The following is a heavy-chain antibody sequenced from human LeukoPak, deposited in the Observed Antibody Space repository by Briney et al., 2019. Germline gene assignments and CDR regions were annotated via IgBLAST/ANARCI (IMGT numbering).Heavy chain of an antibody. CDR2: IQSDGSDQ. D-gene: IGHD1-26*01. V-gene: IGHV3-30*02. J-gene: IGHJ3*02. CDR1: GFTFSSYG. CDR3: AKDAGTHDAFDI. Sequence: PGGSLRLSCAASGFTFSSYGMHWVRQAPGKGLEWVAFIQSDGSDQYYADSVKGRLSISRDNAKNSLYLQMSSLRAEDTALYYCAKDAGTHDAFDIWGQGTMVTVSS.